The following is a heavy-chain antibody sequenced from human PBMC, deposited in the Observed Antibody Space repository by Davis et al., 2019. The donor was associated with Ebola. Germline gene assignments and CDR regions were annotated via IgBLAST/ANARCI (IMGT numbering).Heavy chain of an antibody. Sequence: PSETLSLTCAVYGGSFSGYYWSWIRQPPGKGLEWIGEINHSGSTNYNPSLKSRVTISVDTSKNQFSLKLSSVTAADTAVYYCARNFWSGYYPPLYYYYGMDVWGQGTTVTVSS. J-gene: IGHJ6*02. V-gene: IGHV4-34*01. D-gene: IGHD3-3*01. CDR1: GGSFSGYY. CDR2: INHSGST. CDR3: ARNFWSGYYPPLYYYYGMDV.